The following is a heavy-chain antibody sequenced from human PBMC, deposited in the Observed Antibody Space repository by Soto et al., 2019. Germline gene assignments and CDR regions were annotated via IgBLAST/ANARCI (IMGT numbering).Heavy chain of an antibody. CDR1: GDSVSSNSAA. CDR3: ARDNPIIAARRYYYGMDV. Sequence: PSQTLSLTCAISGDSVSSNSAAWNWIRQSPSRGLEWLGRTYYRSKWYNDYAVSVKGRITINPDTSKNQFSLQLNSVTPEDTAVYYCARDNPIIAARRYYYGMDVWGQGTTVTVSS. V-gene: IGHV6-1*01. D-gene: IGHD6-6*01. J-gene: IGHJ6*02. CDR2: TYYRSKWYN.